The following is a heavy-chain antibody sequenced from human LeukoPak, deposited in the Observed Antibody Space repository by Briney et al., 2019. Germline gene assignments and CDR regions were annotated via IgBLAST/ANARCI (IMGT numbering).Heavy chain of an antibody. J-gene: IGHJ4*02. Sequence: ASVRVSCKASGYTFTSYGISWVRHAPGQGLEWMGWISAYNGNTNYAQKLQGRVTITTDTSTSTAYMELRSLRSDDTAVYYCARASYYSGPYYFDYWGQGTLVTVSS. CDR3: ARASYYSGPYYFDY. D-gene: IGHD1-26*01. V-gene: IGHV1-18*01. CDR2: ISAYNGNT. CDR1: GYTFTSYG.